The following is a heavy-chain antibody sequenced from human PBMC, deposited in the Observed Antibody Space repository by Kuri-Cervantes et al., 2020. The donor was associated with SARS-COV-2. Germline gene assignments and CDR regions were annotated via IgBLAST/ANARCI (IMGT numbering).Heavy chain of an antibody. CDR2: IYTSGST. J-gene: IGHJ6*03. CDR1: GGSISSYY. CDR3: AREINLVVPDAIRYYYYYYMDV. D-gene: IGHD2-2*01. Sequence: SETLSLTCTVSGGSISSYYWSWIRQPAGKGLEWIGRIYTSGSTNYNPSLKSRVTMSVDTSMNQFSLKLSSVTAADTAVYYCAREINLVVPDAIRYYYYYYMDVWGKGTTVTVLL. V-gene: IGHV4-4*07.